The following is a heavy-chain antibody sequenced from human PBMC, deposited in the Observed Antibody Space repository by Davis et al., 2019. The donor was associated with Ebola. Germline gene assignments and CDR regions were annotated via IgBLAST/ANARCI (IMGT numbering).Heavy chain of an antibody. CDR1: GFVFSNYV. CDR3: ATYFYDSSGYNHYYYYGMDV. CDR2: ISGRRNTV. J-gene: IGHJ6*04. V-gene: IGHV3-48*02. Sequence: GESLKISCAASGFVFSNYVMSWVRQAPGKGLEWLASISGRRNTVFYADSVKGRFTISRDNAKSSLFLQMNSLRDEDTAVYYCATYFYDSSGYNHYYYYGMDVWGKGTTVTVSA. D-gene: IGHD3-22*01.